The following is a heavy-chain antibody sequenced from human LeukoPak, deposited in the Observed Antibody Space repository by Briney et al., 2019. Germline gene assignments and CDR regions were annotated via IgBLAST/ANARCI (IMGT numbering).Heavy chain of an antibody. CDR1: GFTFSSFA. Sequence: PGGSLRLSCAASGFTFSSFAMTWVRRAPGKGLEWVSSITGSHGRTYNTDSVKGRFTISRDNSQNTLYLQMNSLRAEDTAVYYCTKLILTDAFDIWGQGTMVTVSS. J-gene: IGHJ3*02. V-gene: IGHV3-23*01. D-gene: IGHD3-16*01. CDR2: ITGSHGRT. CDR3: TKLILTDAFDI.